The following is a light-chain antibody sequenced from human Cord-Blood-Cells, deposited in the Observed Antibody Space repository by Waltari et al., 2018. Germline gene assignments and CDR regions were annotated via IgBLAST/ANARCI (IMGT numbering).Light chain of an antibody. V-gene: IGKV3-20*01. Sequence: EIALTQSPGTLSLSPGARATLSCRASQSVSSSYLAWYQQKPGQAPRLRIYGASSRATGIPDRFSGSGSGTDFTLTISRLEPEDFAVYYCQQYGSSFGPGTKVDIK. CDR3: QQYGSS. J-gene: IGKJ3*01. CDR1: QSVSSSY. CDR2: GAS.